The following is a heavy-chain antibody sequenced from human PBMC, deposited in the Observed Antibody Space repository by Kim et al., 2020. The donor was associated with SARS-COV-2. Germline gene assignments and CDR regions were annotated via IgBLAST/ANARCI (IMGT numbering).Heavy chain of an antibody. D-gene: IGHD4-4*01. Sequence: IYYADSVRGRVTSSRENEKNSLYLQMNSLRAEETAVYYCARGPNYSPFDYWGQGTLVTVSS. J-gene: IGHJ4*02. CDR2: I. V-gene: IGHV3-48*03. CDR3: ARGPNYSPFDY.